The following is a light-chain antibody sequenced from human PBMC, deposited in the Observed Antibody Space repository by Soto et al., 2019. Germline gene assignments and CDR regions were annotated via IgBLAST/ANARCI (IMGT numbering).Light chain of an antibody. J-gene: IGKJ1*01. V-gene: IGKV3-11*01. CDR2: DAS. Sequence: EIVLTQSPATLSLSPGERATLSCRVSQSVSSYLAWYQQKPGQAPRLLIYDASNRATGIPARFSGSGSGTDFTLTISSLEPEDFATYYCQHYNSYSEAFGQGTKVELK. CDR1: QSVSSY. CDR3: QHYNSYSEA.